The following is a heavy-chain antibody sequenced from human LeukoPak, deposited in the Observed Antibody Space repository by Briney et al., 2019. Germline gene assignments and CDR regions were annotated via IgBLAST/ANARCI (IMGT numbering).Heavy chain of an antibody. CDR2: ISSSGSII. CDR1: GFTFSSYE. CDR3: ARGGLPKPFDY. Sequence: GGSLRLSCAASGFTFSSYEMNWVRQAPGKGLEWVSYISSSGSIIYYADSVKGRFTISRDNAKNLLYLQMNSLRAEDTAVYYCARGGLPKPFDYWGQGTLVTVSS. J-gene: IGHJ4*02. V-gene: IGHV3-48*03. D-gene: IGHD1-14*01.